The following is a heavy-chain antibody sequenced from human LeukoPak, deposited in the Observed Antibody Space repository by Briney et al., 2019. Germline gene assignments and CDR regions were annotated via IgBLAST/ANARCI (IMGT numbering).Heavy chain of an antibody. CDR2: INPNSGGT. Sequence: ASVKVSCKASGYTFTGYYMHWVRQAPGQGLEWMGWINPNSGGTNYAQKFQGRVTMTRDTSISTAYMELSRLRSDDTAVYYCARDREDAYYYDSSGSNNWFDPWGQGTLVTVSS. V-gene: IGHV1-2*02. CDR1: GYTFTGYY. D-gene: IGHD3-22*01. CDR3: ARDREDAYYYDSSGSNNWFDP. J-gene: IGHJ5*02.